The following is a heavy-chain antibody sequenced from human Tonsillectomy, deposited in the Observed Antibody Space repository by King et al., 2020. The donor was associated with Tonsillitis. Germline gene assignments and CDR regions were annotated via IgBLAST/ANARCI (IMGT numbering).Heavy chain of an antibody. V-gene: IGHV4-34*01. D-gene: IGHD1-26*01. CDR2: INHSGST. Sequence: VQLQQWGAGLLKPSETLSLTCAVYGGSFSGYYWSWIRQHPGKGLEWIGEINHSGSTNFNPSLKSRVTISVDTSMKQFSLKLSSVTAADTAVYYCARGVVGATRFDYWGQGTLVTVSS. CDR1: GGSFSGYY. J-gene: IGHJ4*02. CDR3: ARGVVGATRFDY.